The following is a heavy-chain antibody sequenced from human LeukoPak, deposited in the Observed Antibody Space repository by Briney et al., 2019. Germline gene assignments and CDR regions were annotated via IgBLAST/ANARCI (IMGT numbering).Heavy chain of an antibody. CDR1: GFTFDDYA. D-gene: IGHD3-10*01. CDR3: AKDFGPTMVRGVILYY. CDR2: ISWNSGSI. V-gene: IGHV3-9*03. J-gene: IGHJ4*02. Sequence: GGSLRLSCAASGFTFDDYAMNWVRQAPGKGLEWVSGISWNSGSIGYADSVKGRFTISRDNAKNSQYLQMNSLRAEDMALYYCAKDFGPTMVRGVILYYWGQGTLVTVSS.